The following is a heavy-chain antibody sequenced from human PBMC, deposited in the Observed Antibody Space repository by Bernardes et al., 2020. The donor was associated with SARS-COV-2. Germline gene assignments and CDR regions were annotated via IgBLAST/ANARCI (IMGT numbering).Heavy chain of an antibody. Sequence: ASVKVSCKVSGYTLTELSMHWVRQAPGKGLEWMGGFDPEDGETIYAQKFQGRVTMTEDTSTDTAYMELSSLRSEDTAVYYCATTTPYSRWEQYGNNWFDPWGQGTLVTVSS. J-gene: IGHJ5*02. CDR1: GYTLTELS. CDR2: FDPEDGET. D-gene: IGHD6-13*01. CDR3: ATTTPYSRWEQYGNNWFDP. V-gene: IGHV1-24*01.